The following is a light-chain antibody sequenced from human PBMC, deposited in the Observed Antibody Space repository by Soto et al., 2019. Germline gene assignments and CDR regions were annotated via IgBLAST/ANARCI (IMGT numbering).Light chain of an antibody. V-gene: IGLV4-60*02. CDR1: RGHSRHI. CDR2: LEGSGTY. CDR3: ETWDSNTHV. J-gene: IGLJ1*01. Sequence: QPVLTQSSSASASLGSSVKLTCTLSRGHSRHIIAWHQQQPGKAPRYLLKLEGSGTYNKGSGVPDRFSGSSSGADRYLTISNLQFDDEADYYCETWDSNTHVFGTGTKLTVL.